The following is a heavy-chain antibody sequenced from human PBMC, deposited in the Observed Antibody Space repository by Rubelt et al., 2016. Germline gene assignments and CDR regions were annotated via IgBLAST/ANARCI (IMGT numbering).Heavy chain of an antibody. D-gene: IGHD2-2*01. Sequence: QLQLQESGPGLVKPSETLSLTCTVSGGSVSSSSYYWGWIRQPPGKGLEWIGEINHSGSTNYNPSLKSRVTISVATSKNQFSLKLSSVTAADTAVYYCARGKAAIGRYYYGMDVWGQGTTVTVSS. CDR3: ARGKAAIGRYYYGMDV. CDR2: INHSGST. J-gene: IGHJ6*02. CDR1: GGSVSSSSYY. V-gene: IGHV4-39*07.